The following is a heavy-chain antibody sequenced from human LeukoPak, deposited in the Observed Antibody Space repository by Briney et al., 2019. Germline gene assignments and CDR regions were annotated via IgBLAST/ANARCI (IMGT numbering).Heavy chain of an antibody. CDR1: GFTFSRYW. D-gene: IGHD5-18*01. J-gene: IGHJ4*02. CDR2: IREDGSEK. CDR3: ANARGYSYGLPDY. Sequence: PGGSLRLSCAAAGFTFSRYWMSWVRQATGKGLECVAKIREDGSEKHYVDSVKGRFTISRDNAKNSLYLQMNSLRAEDTAVYYCANARGYSYGLPDYWGQGTLVTVSS. V-gene: IGHV3-7*03.